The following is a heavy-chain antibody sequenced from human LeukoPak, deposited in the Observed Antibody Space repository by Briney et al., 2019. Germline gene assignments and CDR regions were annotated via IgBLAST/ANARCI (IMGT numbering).Heavy chain of an antibody. V-gene: IGHV4-34*01. CDR2: INHSGST. CDR3: ARGNTWFGYYFDY. Sequence: PSETLSLTCVVYGGSFSGYYWSWIRQPPGKGLEWIGEINHSGSTNYNPSLKSRVTISVDTSKNQFSLKLSSVTAADTAVYYCARGNTWFGYYFDYWGQGTLVTVSS. J-gene: IGHJ4*02. D-gene: IGHD3-10*01. CDR1: GGSFSGYY.